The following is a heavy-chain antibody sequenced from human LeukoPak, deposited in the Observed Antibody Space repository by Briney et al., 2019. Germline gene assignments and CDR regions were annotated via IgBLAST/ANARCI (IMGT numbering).Heavy chain of an antibody. Sequence: SVKVSRKASGGTFSSYAISWVRQAPGQGLEWMGRIIPILGIANYAQKFQGRVTITADKSTSTAYMEQSSLRSEDTAVYYCARLGWNDVRAFDIWGQGTMVTVSS. V-gene: IGHV1-69*04. J-gene: IGHJ3*02. CDR1: GGTFSSYA. CDR2: IIPILGIA. CDR3: ARLGWNDVRAFDI. D-gene: IGHD1-1*01.